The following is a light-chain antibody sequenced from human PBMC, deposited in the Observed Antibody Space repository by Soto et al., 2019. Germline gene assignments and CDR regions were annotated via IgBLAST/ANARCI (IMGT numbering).Light chain of an antibody. CDR1: SSDVGAYNS. CDR2: KGT. CDR3: FSSASESTYD. V-gene: IGLV2-23*01. J-gene: IGLJ1*01. Sequence: QSALAQPASVSGSPGQSITISCTGTSSDVGAYNSVSWYQQHPHRAPQVIIYKGTQRPSGVSNRFSGSTSGNAASLTISALQADDEADYFFFSSASESTYDFGTGLKVTVL.